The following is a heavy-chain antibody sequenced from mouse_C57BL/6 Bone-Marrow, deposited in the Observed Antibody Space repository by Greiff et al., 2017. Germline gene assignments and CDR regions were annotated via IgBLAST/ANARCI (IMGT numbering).Heavy chain of an antibody. J-gene: IGHJ2*01. Sequence: QVQLQQPGAELVKPGASVKMSFKASGYTFTSYWITWVKQRPGQGLEWIGDIYPTSGRTNYNEKFKSKAILTVDTSSNTAYMQLSSLTSEDSAVFYCARSGPLGRSFDYWGQGTTLTVSS. CDR2: IYPTSGRT. V-gene: IGHV1-55*01. CDR3: ARSGPLGRSFDY. CDR1: GYTFTSYW. D-gene: IGHD4-1*01.